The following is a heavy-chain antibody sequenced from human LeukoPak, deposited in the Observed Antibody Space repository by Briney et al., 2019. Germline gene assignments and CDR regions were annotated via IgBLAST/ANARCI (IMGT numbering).Heavy chain of an antibody. CDR3: TTEGQQLVRIHYYYMDV. CDR2: IKSKTDGGTT. D-gene: IGHD6-13*01. CDR1: GFTFSNAW. Sequence: GGSLRLSCAASGFTFSNAWMSWVRQAPGKGLEWVGRIKSKTDGGTTDYAAPVKGRFTISRDDSKNTLYLQMNSLKTEDTAVYYCTTEGQQLVRIHYYYMDVWGKGTTVTVSS. V-gene: IGHV3-15*01. J-gene: IGHJ6*03.